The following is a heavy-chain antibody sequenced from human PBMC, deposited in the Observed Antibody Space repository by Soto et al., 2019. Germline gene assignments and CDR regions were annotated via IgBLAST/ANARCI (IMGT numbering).Heavy chain of an antibody. CDR3: AKYKVGATSNFDY. D-gene: IGHD1-26*01. CDR2: LSGSSDRT. J-gene: IGHJ4*02. CDR1: GFTFDTYT. Sequence: EVQLLESGGDLVQPGGSLRLSCAASGFTFDTYTLSWVRQTPGKGLVWVSSLSGSSDRTYYADSVKGRFTISRDNSKNTLYLQMNSLRAEDTAVYYCAKYKVGATSNFDYWGQGTLVTVSS. V-gene: IGHV3-23*01.